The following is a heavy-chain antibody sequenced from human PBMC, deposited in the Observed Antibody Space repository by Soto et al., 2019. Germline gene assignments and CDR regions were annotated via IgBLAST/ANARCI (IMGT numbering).Heavy chain of an antibody. J-gene: IGHJ4*02. Sequence: QMQLVQSGPEVKKPGTSVKVSCKASGFTFTSSAVQWVRQARGQRHEWIGWIVVGSGNTNYAQKFQERVTITRDMSTSTAYMELSSLRSEDTAVYYCAAELRYSGSHDPPGYWGQGTLVTVSS. V-gene: IGHV1-58*01. D-gene: IGHD1-26*01. CDR3: AAELRYSGSHDPPGY. CDR1: GFTFTSSA. CDR2: IVVGSGNT.